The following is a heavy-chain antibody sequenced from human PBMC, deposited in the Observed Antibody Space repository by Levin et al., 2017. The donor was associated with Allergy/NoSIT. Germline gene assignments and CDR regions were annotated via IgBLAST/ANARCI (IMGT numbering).Heavy chain of an antibody. CDR2: IYYTGST. J-gene: IGHJ5*02. D-gene: IGHD3-10*01. V-gene: IGHV4-31*03. Sequence: SETLSLTCTVSGGSINSGGCYWSWIRQHPGKGLEWIGHIYYTGSTSYNPSLKSRVIISLDLSKNHFSLTLSSVSAADTAVYYCALWLWSDVVGFDPWGQGTLVTVSS. CDR1: GGSINSGGCY. CDR3: ALWLWSDVVGFDP.